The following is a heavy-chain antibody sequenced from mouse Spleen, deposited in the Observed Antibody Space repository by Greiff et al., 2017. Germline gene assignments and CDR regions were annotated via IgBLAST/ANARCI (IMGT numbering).Heavy chain of an antibody. Sequence: EVKLMESGPEPVKPGASMKISCKASGYSFTGYTMNWVKQSHGKNLEWIGLINPYNGGTSYNQKFKGKATLTVDKSSSTAYMELLSLTSEDSAVYYCARYDYDEYWFAYWGQGTLVTVSA. CDR1: GYSFTGYT. D-gene: IGHD2-4*01. V-gene: IGHV1-18*01. CDR3: ARYDYDEYWFAY. J-gene: IGHJ3*01. CDR2: INPYNGGT.